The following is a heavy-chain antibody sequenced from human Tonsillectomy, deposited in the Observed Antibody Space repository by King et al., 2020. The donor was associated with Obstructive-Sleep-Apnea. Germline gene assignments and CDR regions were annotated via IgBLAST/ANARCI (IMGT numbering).Heavy chain of an antibody. Sequence: VQLVESGGGLVQPGRSLRLSCAASGFTFDDYAMHWVRHSPGKGLECVSGISWNSNSIGYADSVKGRFTISRDNAKNSLYLQMNRLRAEDTALYYCAKVEVSGSYYSAQYFQHWGQGTLVTVSS. CDR1: GFTFDDYA. J-gene: IGHJ1*01. CDR2: ISWNSNSI. V-gene: IGHV3-9*01. D-gene: IGHD3-10*01. CDR3: AKVEVSGSYYSAQYFQH.